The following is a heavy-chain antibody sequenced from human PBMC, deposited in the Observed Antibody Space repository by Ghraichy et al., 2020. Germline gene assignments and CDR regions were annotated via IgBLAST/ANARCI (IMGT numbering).Heavy chain of an antibody. CDR2: FDPEDGAT. D-gene: IGHD5-12*01. V-gene: IGHV1-24*01. J-gene: IGHJ6*02. Sequence: ASVKVSCKVSGYTFTELAMYWVRQAPGRGLEWIGGFDPEDGATIYAQKFQGRVTMTEDTSTDTAYMELISLTSDDTAVYYCVADPRLAGTWHYYRMDVWGQGTTVTVSS. CDR1: GYTFTELA. CDR3: VADPRLAGTWHYYRMDV.